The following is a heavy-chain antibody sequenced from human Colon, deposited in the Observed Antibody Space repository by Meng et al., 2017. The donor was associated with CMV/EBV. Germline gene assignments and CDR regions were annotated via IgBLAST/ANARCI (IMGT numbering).Heavy chain of an antibody. CDR3: ARDHYCSSTSCQPVLFDY. CDR1: GFIFSSYG. Sequence: GGSLRLSCAGSGFIFSSYGMNWVRQAPGKGLEWVSSITTANAYKSYAESVKGRFTISRDDAKSSLFLQMDSLRVDDTAVYYCARDHYCSSTSCQPVLFDYWGQGTLVTVSS. CDR2: ITTANAYK. J-gene: IGHJ4*02. D-gene: IGHD2-2*01. V-gene: IGHV3-21*06.